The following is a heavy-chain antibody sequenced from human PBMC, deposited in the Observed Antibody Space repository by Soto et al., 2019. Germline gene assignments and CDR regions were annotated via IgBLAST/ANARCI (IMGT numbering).Heavy chain of an antibody. J-gene: IGHJ6*02. V-gene: IGHV5-10-1*01. CDR2: IDPSDSYT. CDR3: ARPNSYGMDV. Sequence: PVESLKISCKGSGYIFTSYWISCLLQMPGKGLEWMGRIDPSDSYTNYSPSFQGHVTISADKSISTAYLQWSSLKASDTAMYYCARPNSYGMDVWGQGTTVTVSS. CDR1: GYIFTSYW.